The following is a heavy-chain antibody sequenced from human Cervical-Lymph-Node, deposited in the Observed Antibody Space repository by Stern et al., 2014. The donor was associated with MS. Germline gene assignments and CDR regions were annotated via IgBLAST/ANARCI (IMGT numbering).Heavy chain of an antibody. J-gene: IGHJ5*02. V-gene: IGHV4-31*03. CDR3: ARVIGGIQSHSTIDL. D-gene: IGHD5-18*01. CDR1: GDSISSGAYY. Sequence: QVQLQESGPGLVKPSQTLSLTCTVSGDSISSGAYYWTWIRQHPGKGLEWIGYIYYSGTTYYNPSLKSRVTISVHRSENQFSLKMRSVSAADTAVYYCARVIGGIQSHSTIDLWGQGTLVTVSP. CDR2: IYYSGTT.